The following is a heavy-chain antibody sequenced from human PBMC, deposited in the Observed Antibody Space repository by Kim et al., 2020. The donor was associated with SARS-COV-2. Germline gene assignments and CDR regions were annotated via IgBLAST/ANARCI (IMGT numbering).Heavy chain of an antibody. V-gene: IGHV3-23*01. J-gene: IGHJ4*02. CDR2: ST. D-gene: IGHD4-4*01. Sequence: STYYADSVKGRFTISRDNSKNTLYLQMNSLRAEDTAVYYCAKVHNYNFDYWGQGTLVTVSS. CDR3: AKVHNYNFDY.